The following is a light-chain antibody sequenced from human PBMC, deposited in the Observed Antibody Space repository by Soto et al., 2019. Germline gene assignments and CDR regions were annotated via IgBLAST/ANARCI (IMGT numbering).Light chain of an antibody. CDR3: RQRSNWPFT. J-gene: IGKJ3*01. CDR2: DTS. V-gene: IGKV3-11*01. Sequence: EIVLTQSPAILSLSPGERATLSCRASQSVSTYLAWYQQKPGQAPRFLSYDTSNRSSGVPDRLSGSGSGTDFALTISSLDAEDFAVYYCRQRSNWPFTFGPGAKVDIK. CDR1: QSVSTY.